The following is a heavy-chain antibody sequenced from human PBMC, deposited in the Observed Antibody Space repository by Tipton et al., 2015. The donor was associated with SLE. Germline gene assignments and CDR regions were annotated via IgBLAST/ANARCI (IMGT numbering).Heavy chain of an antibody. CDR3: ARLSAYYRVFDL. V-gene: IGHV4-59*08. J-gene: IGHJ4*02. Sequence: TLSLICSVSGGSITSHYWTWIRQSPGKELEWLAYVSYTGSATYNPSLRSRVSISLDTSENQFSLKVTSVTAADTAVYYCARLSAYYRVFDLWGQGTLVIVAS. D-gene: IGHD3-3*01. CDR2: VSYTGSA. CDR1: GGSITSHY.